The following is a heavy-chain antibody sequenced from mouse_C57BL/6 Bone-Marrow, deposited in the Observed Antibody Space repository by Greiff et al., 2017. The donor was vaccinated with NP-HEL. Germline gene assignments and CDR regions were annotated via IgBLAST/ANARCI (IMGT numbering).Heavy chain of an antibody. CDR1: GFSLTSYG. Sequence: VQRVESGPGLVQPSQSLSITCTVSGFSLTSYGVHWVRQSPGKGLEWLGVIWSGGSTDYNAAFISRLSISKDNSKSQVFFKMNSLQADDTAIYYCARNREGYGNYVWYFDVWGTGTTVTVSS. CDR2: IWSGGST. V-gene: IGHV2-2*01. D-gene: IGHD2-1*01. CDR3: ARNREGYGNYVWYFDV. J-gene: IGHJ1*03.